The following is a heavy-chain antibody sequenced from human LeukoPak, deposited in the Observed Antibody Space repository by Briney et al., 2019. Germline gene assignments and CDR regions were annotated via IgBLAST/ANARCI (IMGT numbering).Heavy chain of an antibody. CDR1: GGSISSYY. Sequence: PSETLSLTCTVSGGSISSYYWSWIRQPPGKGLEWIGYIYYSGSTNYNPSLKSRVTISVDTSKNQFSLKLSSVTAADTAVYYCARHRIRGAAAGLFDYWGQGTLVTVSS. CDR2: IYYSGST. CDR3: ARHRIRGAAAGLFDY. D-gene: IGHD6-13*01. J-gene: IGHJ4*02. V-gene: IGHV4-59*08.